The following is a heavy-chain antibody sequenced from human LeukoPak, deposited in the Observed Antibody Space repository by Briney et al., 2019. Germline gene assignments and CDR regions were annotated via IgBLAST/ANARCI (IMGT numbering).Heavy chain of an antibody. CDR2: IKSKTDGETK. CDR3: TTRTRYCGGDCYPFDY. D-gene: IGHD2-21*02. J-gene: IGHJ4*02. CDR1: GFTFTNAW. Sequence: GGSLRLSCAASGFTFTNAWMSWIRQAPGKGPEWVGRIKSKTDGETKDYAAPVKGRFTISRDDSKNTLYMEMNSLKTEDTAAYYCTTRTRYCGGDCYPFDYWGQGTLVTVSS. V-gene: IGHV3-15*01.